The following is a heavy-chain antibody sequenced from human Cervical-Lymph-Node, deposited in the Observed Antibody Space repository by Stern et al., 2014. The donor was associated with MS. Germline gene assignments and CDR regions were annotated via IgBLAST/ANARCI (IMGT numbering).Heavy chain of an antibody. V-gene: IGHV1-46*01. J-gene: IGHJ5*02. CDR2: FNPSGDRT. D-gene: IGHD3-10*01. CDR3: ARGFVTTENWFDH. CDR1: GYTFTSHY. Sequence: VQLVQSGAEVKKPGASVKVSCKASGYTFTSHYIHWVRQAPGQGLEWMGIFNPSGDRTSSAPQFQGRLTMTRDTSTSTVNMHLSSLRSEDTAVYYCARGFVTTENWFDHWGQGTLVTVSS.